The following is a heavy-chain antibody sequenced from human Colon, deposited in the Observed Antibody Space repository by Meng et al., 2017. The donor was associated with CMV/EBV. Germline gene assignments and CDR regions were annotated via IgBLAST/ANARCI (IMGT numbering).Heavy chain of an antibody. Sequence: KISCTASGFTFRNYMMNWVRQAPGQGLEWMGRIIPIIGRPHHAQRFQDRVSITADKATSTVYMELKTLTSEDTAVYFCASDITGNSYAYDSWGQGTLVTVSS. CDR3: ASDITGNSYAYDS. D-gene: IGHD3-16*01. CDR2: IIPIIGRP. CDR1: GFTFRNYM. J-gene: IGHJ5*01. V-gene: IGHV1-69*08.